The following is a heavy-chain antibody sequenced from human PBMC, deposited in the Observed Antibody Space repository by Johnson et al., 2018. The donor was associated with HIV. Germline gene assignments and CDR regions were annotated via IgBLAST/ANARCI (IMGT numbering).Heavy chain of an antibody. D-gene: IGHD2-2*01. V-gene: IGHV3-30-3*01. Sequence: QVQLVESGGGLVQPGGSLKLSCAASGFTFSGSAMHWVRQASGKGLEWVAVISYDGSNKYYADSVKGRFTISRDNAKNSLYLQMNSLRAEDTALYYCARWVGDIVVGPAAADAFDIWGQGTMVTVSS. CDR3: ARWVGDIVVGPAAADAFDI. CDR1: GFTFSGSA. CDR2: ISYDGSNK. J-gene: IGHJ3*02.